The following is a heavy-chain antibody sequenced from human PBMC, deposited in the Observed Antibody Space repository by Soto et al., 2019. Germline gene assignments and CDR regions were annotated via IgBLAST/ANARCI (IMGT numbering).Heavy chain of an antibody. CDR2: IYATGTT. J-gene: IGHJ5*02. V-gene: IGHV4-4*07. Sequence: LSLTCTVSGGSISSYYWSWIRQPPGKGLEWIGRIYATGTTDYNPSLRSRVMMSVDTSKKQFSLKLRSVTAADTAVYYCVRDGTKTLRDWFDPWGQGISVTVSS. CDR1: GGSISSYY. D-gene: IGHD1-1*01. CDR3: VRDGTKTLRDWFDP.